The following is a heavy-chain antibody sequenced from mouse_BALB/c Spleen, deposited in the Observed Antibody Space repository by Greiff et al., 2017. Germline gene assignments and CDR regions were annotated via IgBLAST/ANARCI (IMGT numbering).Heavy chain of an antibody. J-gene: IGHJ4*01. CDR3: ARGGGYDGDYAMDY. CDR2: ISSGGSYT. D-gene: IGHD2-2*01. Sequence: DVMLVESGGGLVKPGGSLKLSCAASGFTFSSYAMSWVRQSPEKRLEWVAEISSGGSYTYYPDTVTGRFTISRDNAKNTLYLEMSSLRSEDTAMYYCARGGGYDGDYAMDYWGQGTSVTVSS. CDR1: GFTFSSYA. V-gene: IGHV5-9-4*01.